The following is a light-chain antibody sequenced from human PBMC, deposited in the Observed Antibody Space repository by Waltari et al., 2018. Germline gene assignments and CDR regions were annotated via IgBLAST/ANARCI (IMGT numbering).Light chain of an antibody. CDR3: QAWGSDTII. CDR1: ALGDKF. J-gene: IGLJ2*01. Sequence: SYELTQPPSVSVSPGQPASITCSGDALGDKFPCWYQQKPGQSPVLVIYQGTKRPSGIPERFSGSNSGNTVTLTISGTQAMDEADYYCQAWGSDTIIFGGGTKLTVL. V-gene: IGLV3-1*01. CDR2: QGT.